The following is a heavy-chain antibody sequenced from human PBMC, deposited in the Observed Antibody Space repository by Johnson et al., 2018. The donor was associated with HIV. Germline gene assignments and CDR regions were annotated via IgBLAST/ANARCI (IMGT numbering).Heavy chain of an antibody. J-gene: IGHJ3*02. CDR1: RFTFSSYA. CDR3: AKDLRRTAYYYDSSGYKPDAFDI. V-gene: IGHV3-30*02. Sequence: QVQLVESGGGLVQPGGSLRLSCAASRFTFSSYAMHWVRQAPGKGLEWVAFIRYDGSNKYYADSVKGRFTISRDNSKNTLYLQMNSLRAEDTAVYYCAKDLRRTAYYYDSSGYKPDAFDIWGQGTMVTVSS. CDR2: IRYDGSNK. D-gene: IGHD3-22*01.